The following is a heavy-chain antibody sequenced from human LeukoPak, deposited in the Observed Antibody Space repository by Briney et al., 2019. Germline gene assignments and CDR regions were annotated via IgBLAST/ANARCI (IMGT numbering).Heavy chain of an antibody. CDR1: GGSISSGGYY. CDR2: IYYSGST. CDR3: ARHGRGPLPTPDAFDI. J-gene: IGHJ3*02. D-gene: IGHD1-26*01. Sequence: KASQTLSLTCTVSGGSISSGGYYWSWIRQHPGKGLEWIGYIYYSGSTYYNPSLKSRVTISVDTSKNQFSLKLSSVTAADTAVYYCARHGRGPLPTPDAFDIWGQGTMVTVSS. V-gene: IGHV4-31*03.